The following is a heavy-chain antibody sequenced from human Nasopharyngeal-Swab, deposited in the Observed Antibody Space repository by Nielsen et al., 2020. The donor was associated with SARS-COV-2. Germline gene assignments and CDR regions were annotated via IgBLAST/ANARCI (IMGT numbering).Heavy chain of an antibody. J-gene: IGHJ4*02. Sequence: ASVKVSCKASGYTFTSYGISWVRQAPGQGLEWMGWISAYNGNTNYAQKLQGRVTMTTDTSMSTAYMELRSLRSDDTAVYYCARENSPPTYYDFWSGYSPNYFDYWGQGTLVTVSS. CDR3: ARENSPPTYYDFWSGYSPNYFDY. CDR2: ISAYNGNT. D-gene: IGHD3-3*01. V-gene: IGHV1-18*01. CDR1: GYTFTSYG.